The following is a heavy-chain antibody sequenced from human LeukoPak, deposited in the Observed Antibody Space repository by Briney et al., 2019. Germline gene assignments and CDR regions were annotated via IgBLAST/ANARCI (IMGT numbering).Heavy chain of an antibody. CDR2: INHSGST. D-gene: IGHD1-26*01. CDR3: ASSGGSYSGLIDY. CDR1: GGSFSGYY. J-gene: IGHJ4*02. V-gene: IGHV4-34*01. Sequence: SETLSLTCAVYGGSFSGYYWSWIRQPPGKGLEWIGEINHSGSTNYNPSLKSRVTISVDTSKNQFSLRLSSVTAADTAVYYCASSGGSYSGLIDYWGQGTLVTVSS.